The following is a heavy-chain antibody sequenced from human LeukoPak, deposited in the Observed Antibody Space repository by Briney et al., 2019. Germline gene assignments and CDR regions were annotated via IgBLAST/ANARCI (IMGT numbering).Heavy chain of an antibody. Sequence: GGSLRLSCGVSGFSLSGHWMSWVRQAPGKGLEWVANINQDGNDKNYVDSVKGRFIISRDNAKNSLYLQMNSLRAEDSAVYYCARGAEWRDYWGQGTLVTVSS. CDR1: GFSLSGHW. CDR2: INQDGNDK. CDR3: ARGAEWRDY. J-gene: IGHJ4*02. D-gene: IGHD3-3*01. V-gene: IGHV3-7*01.